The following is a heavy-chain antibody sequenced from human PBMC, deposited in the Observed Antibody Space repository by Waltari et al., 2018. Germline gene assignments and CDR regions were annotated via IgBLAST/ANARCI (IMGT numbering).Heavy chain of an antibody. V-gene: IGHV4-31*03. CDR3: TRGDYSGKPHPLDY. CDR1: GESISSIGSY. Sequence: QVQLQESGPGLVKPSQTLSLTCTVSGESISSIGSYWPWIRQHPGKGLEWIGTIFYPGRTDYNPSLKSRVSISLDKSSNQFSLKLTSVTAADTAMYYCTRGDYSGKPHPLDYWGQGTLVTVSS. D-gene: IGHD4-4*01. CDR2: IFYPGRT. J-gene: IGHJ4*02.